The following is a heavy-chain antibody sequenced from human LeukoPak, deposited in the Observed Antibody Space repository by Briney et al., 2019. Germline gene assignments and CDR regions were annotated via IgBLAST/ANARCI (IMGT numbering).Heavy chain of an antibody. Sequence: ASVKVSCKVSGYTLTELSMHWVRPAPGKGLEWMGGFDPEDGETIYAQKFQGRVTMTEDTSTDTAYMELSSLRSEDTAVYYCATEIAVAGTNYFDYWGQGTLVTVSS. CDR2: FDPEDGET. V-gene: IGHV1-24*01. J-gene: IGHJ4*02. CDR3: ATEIAVAGTNYFDY. D-gene: IGHD6-19*01. CDR1: GYTLTELS.